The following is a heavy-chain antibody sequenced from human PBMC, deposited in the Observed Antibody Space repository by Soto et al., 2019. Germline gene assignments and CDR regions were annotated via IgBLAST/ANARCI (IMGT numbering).Heavy chain of an antibody. D-gene: IGHD4-17*01. CDR1: GFTFGSYC. J-gene: IGHJ6*02. CDR3: ARGSSTLRSLLPSGMDV. Sequence: PGGALRLSCAASGFTFGSYCMHWVRQVPGKGLVWVSRIESDGSSTNYADSVKGRFTISRDNAKSTLYLQMNSLRAEDTAVYYCARGSSTLRSLLPSGMDVWGQGTTVAVYS. CDR2: IESDGSST. V-gene: IGHV3-74*01.